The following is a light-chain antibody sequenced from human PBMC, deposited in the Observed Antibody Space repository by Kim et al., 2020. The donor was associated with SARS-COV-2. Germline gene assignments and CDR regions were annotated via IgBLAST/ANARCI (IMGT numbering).Light chain of an antibody. J-gene: IGKJ2*01. V-gene: IGKV3-15*01. CDR1: QSVSSN. Sequence: VSPGESAPLPCRASQSVSSNLAWYQQKPGQAPRLLIYGASTRATGIPARFSGSGSGTEFTLTISSLQSEDFAVYYCQQYNNWPLYTFGQGTKLEI. CDR3: QQYNNWPLYT. CDR2: GAS.